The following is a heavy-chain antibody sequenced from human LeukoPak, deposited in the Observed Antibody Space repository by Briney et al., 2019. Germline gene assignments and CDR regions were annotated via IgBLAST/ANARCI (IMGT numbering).Heavy chain of an antibody. D-gene: IGHD3-22*01. Sequence: ASVKVSCKASGGTFSSYAISWVRQAPGQGLEWMGRIIPILGIANYAQKFQGRVTITADKSTSTAYMELSSLRSEDTAVYYCARDLANYYDTSGSDYWGQGTLVTVSS. V-gene: IGHV1-69*04. CDR3: ARDLANYYDTSGSDY. CDR2: IIPILGIA. CDR1: GGTFSSYA. J-gene: IGHJ4*02.